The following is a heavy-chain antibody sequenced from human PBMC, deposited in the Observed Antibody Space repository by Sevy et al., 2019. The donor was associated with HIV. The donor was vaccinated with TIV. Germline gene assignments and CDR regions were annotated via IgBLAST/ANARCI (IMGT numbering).Heavy chain of an antibody. V-gene: IGHV3-48*02. J-gene: IGHJ3*02. Sequence: GGSLKLSCAASGFTFSSYSMNWVRHAPGKGLEWVSYISSSSSTIYYADSVKGRFTISRDNAKNSLYLQMNSLRDEDTAVYYCARVSPYYYDSSGYYHEAFDIWGQGTMVTVSS. CDR3: ARVSPYYYDSSGYYHEAFDI. CDR1: GFTFSSYS. CDR2: ISSSSSTI. D-gene: IGHD3-22*01.